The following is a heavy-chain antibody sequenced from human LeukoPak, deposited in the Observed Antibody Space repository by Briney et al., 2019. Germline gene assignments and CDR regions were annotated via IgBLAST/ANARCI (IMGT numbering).Heavy chain of an antibody. CDR3: ARGITMVRGVIFSRRSSRSYYFDY. CDR2: IYHSGST. J-gene: IGHJ4*02. CDR1: GGSISSSNW. D-gene: IGHD3-10*01. V-gene: IGHV4-4*02. Sequence: SETLSLTCAVSGGSISSSNWWSWVRQPPGKGLEWIGEIYHSGSTNYNPSLKSRVTISVDKSKNQFSLKLSSVTAADTAVYYCARGITMVRGVIFSRRSSRSYYFDYWGQGTLVTVSS.